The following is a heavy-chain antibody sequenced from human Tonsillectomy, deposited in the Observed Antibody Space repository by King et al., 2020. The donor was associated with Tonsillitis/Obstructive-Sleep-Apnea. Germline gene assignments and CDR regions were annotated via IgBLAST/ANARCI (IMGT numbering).Heavy chain of an antibody. CDR3: ARHDGPYCGGDCYFGTDY. V-gene: IGHV4-39*01. D-gene: IGHD2-21*01. CDR2: IYYTWST. J-gene: IGHJ4*02. Sequence: LQLQESGPGLVKPSETLSLTCTVSSGSISSSSNYWGWIRQPPGKGLEWIGSIYYTWSTYYNPSLKSRVTISVDTSKNHFSLKLTSVTAADTAVYYCARHDGPYCGGDCYFGTDYWGQGTLVTVSS. CDR1: SGSISSSSNY.